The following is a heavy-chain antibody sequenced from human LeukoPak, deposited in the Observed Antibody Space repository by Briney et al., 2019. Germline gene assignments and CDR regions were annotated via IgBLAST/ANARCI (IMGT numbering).Heavy chain of an antibody. J-gene: IGHJ5*02. V-gene: IGHV3-21*01. D-gene: IGHD2-2*01. CDR2: VSSSSYI. CDR3: ARDVGDCSSTSCHNWFDP. Sequence: PGGSLRLSCAASGFTFSSYSMNWVRQAPGKGLEWVSSVSSSSYIYYADSVKGRITISRDNAKNSLYLQMNSLRAEDTAVYYCARDVGDCSSTSCHNWFDPWGQGTLVTVSS. CDR1: GFTFSSYS.